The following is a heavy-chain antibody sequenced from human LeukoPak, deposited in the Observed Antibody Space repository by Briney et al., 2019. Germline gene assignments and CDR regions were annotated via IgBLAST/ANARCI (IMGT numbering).Heavy chain of an antibody. CDR3: ASPLTDYGDPLVN. CDR1: GFIFSNDA. D-gene: IGHD4-17*01. J-gene: IGHJ4*02. Sequence: GGSLRLSCAASGFIFSNDAMHWVRQAPGKGLEWVAVISYDGSNKYYADSVKGRFTISRDNSKNTLYLQMNSLRAEDTAVYYCASPLTDYGDPLVNWGQGTLVTVSS. CDR2: ISYDGSNK. V-gene: IGHV3-30*19.